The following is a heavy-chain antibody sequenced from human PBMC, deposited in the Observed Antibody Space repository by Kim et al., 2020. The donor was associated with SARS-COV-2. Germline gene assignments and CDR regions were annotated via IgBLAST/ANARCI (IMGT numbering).Heavy chain of an antibody. Sequence: ASVKVSCKASGYTFTSYAMHWVRQAPGQRLEWMGWINAGNGNTKYSQKFQGRVTITRDTSASTAYMELSSLRSEDTAVYYCARVPITMIVVVRIPRAFDIWGQGTMVTVSS. J-gene: IGHJ3*02. CDR1: GYTFTSYA. V-gene: IGHV1-3*01. CDR3: ARVPITMIVVVRIPRAFDI. CDR2: INAGNGNT. D-gene: IGHD3-22*01.